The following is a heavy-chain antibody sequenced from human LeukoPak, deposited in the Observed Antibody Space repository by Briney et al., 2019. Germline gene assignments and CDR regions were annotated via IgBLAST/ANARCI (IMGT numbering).Heavy chain of an antibody. CDR3: AKDQSGLYYYGSGIDY. CDR1: GFTFSSYA. J-gene: IGHJ4*02. Sequence: GGSLRLSCAASGFTFSSYAMSWVRQAPGKGLEWVSAISGSGGSTYYADSVKGRFTISRDNSKNTLYLQMNSLRAEDTAVYYCAKDQSGLYYYGSGIDYWGQGTLVTVSS. D-gene: IGHD3-10*01. CDR2: ISGSGGST. V-gene: IGHV3-23*01.